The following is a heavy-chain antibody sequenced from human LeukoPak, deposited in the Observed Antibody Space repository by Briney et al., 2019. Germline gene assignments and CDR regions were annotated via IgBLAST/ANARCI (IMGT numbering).Heavy chain of an antibody. CDR3: AKDRPNYYETNGHYYRRDGDS. V-gene: IGHV3-23*01. CDR1: GFTFNIYA. CDR2: ISSKSDYT. J-gene: IGHJ5*01. Sequence: PGGSLRLSCAASGFTFNIYAMSWVRQAPGKGLEWVSSISSKSDYTFYMDSVKGRFTVSRDNSRNTLYLQMNSLRAEDTAIYYCAKDRPNYYETNGHYYRRDGDSWGQGTLVTVSS. D-gene: IGHD3-22*01.